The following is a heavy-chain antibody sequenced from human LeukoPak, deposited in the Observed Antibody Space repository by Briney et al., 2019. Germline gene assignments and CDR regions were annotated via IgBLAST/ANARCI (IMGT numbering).Heavy chain of an antibody. J-gene: IGHJ4*02. V-gene: IGHV3-23*01. CDR2: ISGSGGST. CDR1: GFTFSSYA. D-gene: IGHD1-26*01. Sequence: GGSLRLSCAASGFTFSSYAMSWVRQAPGKGLEWVSGISGSGGSTYYADSVKGRFTISRDNSKNSLYLQMNSLRAEDTAVYYCARYGPYSGSVDWGQGTLVTVSS. CDR3: ARYGPYSGSVD.